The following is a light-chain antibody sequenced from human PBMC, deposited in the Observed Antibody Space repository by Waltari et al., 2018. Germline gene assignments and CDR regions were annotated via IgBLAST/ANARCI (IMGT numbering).Light chain of an antibody. CDR3: QQYSGFPRT. Sequence: IVKTQYLDSLAVCLSERVTISCKTSQSVFYSSNNKNYLAWYQQRPGQSPKLLLYWASARASGVPDRFSGSGSGTDFTLTISSLQAEDVAVYYCQQYSGFPRTFGQGTKVEI. CDR2: WAS. CDR1: QSVFYSSNNKNY. J-gene: IGKJ2*01. V-gene: IGKV4-1*01.